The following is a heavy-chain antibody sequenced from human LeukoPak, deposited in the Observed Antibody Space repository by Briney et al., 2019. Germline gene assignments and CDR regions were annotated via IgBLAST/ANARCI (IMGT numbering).Heavy chain of an antibody. CDR3: ARDSVYCSSTSCYIWFDP. Sequence: SETLSLTCTVSGGSISNYYWSWIRQPPGKGLEWIGYIYHSGSTYYNPSLKSRVTISVDRSKNQFSLKLSSVTAADTAVYYCARDSVYCSSTSCYIWFDPWGQGTLVTVSS. CDR2: IYHSGST. CDR1: GGSISNYY. J-gene: IGHJ5*02. V-gene: IGHV4-59*12. D-gene: IGHD2-2*02.